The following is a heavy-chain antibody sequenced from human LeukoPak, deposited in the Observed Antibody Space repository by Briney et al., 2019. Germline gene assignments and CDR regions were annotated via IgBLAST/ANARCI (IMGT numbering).Heavy chain of an antibody. J-gene: IGHJ3*02. Sequence: SLRLSCAASGFTFSYYAMHWVRQAPGKGLEWVAVIWYNGSNKKYADSVKGRFTISRDNSKNTLYLQMNSLRAEDTAVYYCARENPTSLIAFDMWGQGTVVTVSS. CDR1: GFTFSYYA. CDR2: IWYNGSNK. D-gene: IGHD2-8*01. CDR3: ARENPTSLIAFDM. V-gene: IGHV3-33*01.